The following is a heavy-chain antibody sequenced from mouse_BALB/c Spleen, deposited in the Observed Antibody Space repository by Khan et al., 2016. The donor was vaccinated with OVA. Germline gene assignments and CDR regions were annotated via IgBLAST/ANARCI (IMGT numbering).Heavy chain of an antibody. Sequence: LVKTGASVKISCKTSGYSFTGYYMHWVKQSHGKSLEWIGYISCYNGATTYNQKFKGKATFTVDTSSSTAYMQFNSLTSEDSAVYYCARSHLIWVYAMDYWGQGTSVTVSS. J-gene: IGHJ4*01. D-gene: IGHD4-1*01. CDR3: ARSHLIWVYAMDY. CDR2: ISCYNGAT. CDR1: GYSFTGYY. V-gene: IGHV1S34*01.